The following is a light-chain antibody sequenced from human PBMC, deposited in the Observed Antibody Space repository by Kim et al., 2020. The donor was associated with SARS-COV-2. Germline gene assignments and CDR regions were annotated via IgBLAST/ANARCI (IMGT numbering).Light chain of an antibody. J-gene: IGKJ2*01. CDR1: QSVSNN. CDR2: GAS. Sequence: EIVMTQSPATLSVSPGQRATLSCRASQSVSNNLAWYQQKPGQTTRLLFYGASTRAPGIPARFSGSGSGTEFTLTISSLQSEDFAVYYCHQYNDWPPSYTFGQGTKLEI. V-gene: IGKV3-15*01. CDR3: HQYNDWPPSYT.